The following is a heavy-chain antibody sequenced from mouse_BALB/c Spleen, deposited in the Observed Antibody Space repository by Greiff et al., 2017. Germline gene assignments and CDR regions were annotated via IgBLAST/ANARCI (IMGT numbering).Heavy chain of an antibody. CDR3: AREDYYDLGFAY. J-gene: IGHJ3*01. CDR2: INPGSGGT. CDR1: GYAFTNYL. Sequence: VQLQQSGAELVRPGTSVKVSCKASGYAFTNYLIEWVKQRPGQGLEWIGVINPGSGGTNYNEKFKGKATLTADKSSSTAYMQLSSLTSEDTAVYFCAREDYYDLGFAYWGQGTLVTVSA. V-gene: IGHV1-54*01. D-gene: IGHD2-4*01.